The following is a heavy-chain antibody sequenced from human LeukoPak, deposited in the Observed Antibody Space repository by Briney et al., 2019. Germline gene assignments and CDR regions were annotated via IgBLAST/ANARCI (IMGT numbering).Heavy chain of an antibody. CDR1: GFTFSNYA. CDR3: AKDQSIAARLFQH. J-gene: IGHJ1*01. D-gene: IGHD6-6*01. CDR2: LSDSGVYT. Sequence: GGSLRLSCAASGFTFSNYAMTWVRQAPGKGLEWVSILSDSGVYTYYADSVKGRFTISRDNSKNTLYLQMNSLRAEDTAVYYCAKDQSIAARLFQHWGQGTLVTVSS. V-gene: IGHV3-23*01.